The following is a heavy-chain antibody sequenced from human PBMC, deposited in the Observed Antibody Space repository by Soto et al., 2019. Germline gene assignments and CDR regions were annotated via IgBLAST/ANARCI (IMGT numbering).Heavy chain of an antibody. CDR1: GYTFTNYG. D-gene: IGHD3-10*01. V-gene: IGHV1-18*01. Sequence: ASVKVSCKASGYTFTNYGISWVRQAPGQGLEWLGWISTYTGTTDYAQNLQGRLTMTTDTSTTTAYMELRSLRSDDTAVYYCARDYYGSGAPDHYGLDVWGQGTTVTGSS. J-gene: IGHJ6*02. CDR3: ARDYYGSGAPDHYGLDV. CDR2: ISTYTGTT.